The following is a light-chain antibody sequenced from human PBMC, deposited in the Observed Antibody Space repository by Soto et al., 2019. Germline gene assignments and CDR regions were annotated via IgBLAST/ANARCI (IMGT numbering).Light chain of an antibody. V-gene: IGKV3-11*01. Sequence: IVLTQSPATLSLSPGERATLSCRASQSVSGYLAWYQQKPGQAPRLLIYDVSSRATGIPARFSGSGSGTDFTLTISGLEPEDVAVYYCQQYNNWSFGQGTRLEIK. CDR3: QQYNNWS. J-gene: IGKJ5*01. CDR1: QSVSGY. CDR2: DVS.